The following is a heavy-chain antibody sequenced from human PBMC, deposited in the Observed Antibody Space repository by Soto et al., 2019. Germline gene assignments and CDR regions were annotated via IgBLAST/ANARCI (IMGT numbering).Heavy chain of an antibody. V-gene: IGHV3-23*01. CDR3: FKRRRNWAAFDF. CDR2: IGGTDGDSDGVP. J-gene: IGHJ3*01. CDR1: GFILNNYA. D-gene: IGHD7-27*01. Sequence: VQLLESGGDLVQPGGSLRLSCVASGFILNNYAMSWVRQAPGKGLEWVATIGGTDGDSDGVPWYEDSVKGRFNIYRDSSATTLFLLMYNLRAEVSVLYYCFKRRRNWAAFDFWGQGTTVVVSS.